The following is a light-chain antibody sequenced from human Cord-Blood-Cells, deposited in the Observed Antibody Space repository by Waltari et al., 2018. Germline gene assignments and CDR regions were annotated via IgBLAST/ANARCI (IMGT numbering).Light chain of an antibody. CDR1: HSDVGNYNL. Sequence: QSALTQPASVPGPPGQSITISCTGTHSDVGNYNLVSWYQQHPGNAPKLMIYEGSKRPSGVSNRFSGAKSGNTASLLISGLPDGEEADYYCCSSAGSSNWVFGGGTKLTVL. J-gene: IGLJ3*02. CDR3: CSSAGSSNWV. V-gene: IGLV2-23*01. CDR2: EGS.